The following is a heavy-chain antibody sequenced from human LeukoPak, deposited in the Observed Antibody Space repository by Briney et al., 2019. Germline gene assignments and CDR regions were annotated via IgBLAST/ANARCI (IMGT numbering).Heavy chain of an antibody. J-gene: IGHJ4*02. V-gene: IGHV3-21*01. D-gene: IGHD3-22*01. CDR2: ISSSGTYI. CDR3: ARVPASGYPGEFDY. Sequence: GGSLRLSCAASGFTFSAYTVNWVRQAPGKGLQWVTSISSSGTYISYADSVKGRFTSSRDNAKNSLYLQMDSLRAEDTAVYYCARVPASGYPGEFDYWGQGTLVTVSS. CDR1: GFTFSAYT.